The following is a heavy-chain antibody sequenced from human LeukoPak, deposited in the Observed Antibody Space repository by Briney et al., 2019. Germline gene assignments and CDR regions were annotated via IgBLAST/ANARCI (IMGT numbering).Heavy chain of an antibody. CDR2: ILYDGSSK. CDR1: GFTFSNYA. J-gene: IGHJ4*02. CDR3: ARERTSMVRGAIVSLGY. D-gene: IGHD3-10*01. V-gene: IGHV3-30-3*01. Sequence: GGSLRLSCAASGFTFSNYAMYWVRQAPGKGLEWVGVILYDGSSKYYADSVKGRFTISRDNSKNTLYLQMNSPRPEDTAVYYCARERTSMVRGAIVSLGYWGQGTLVTVSS.